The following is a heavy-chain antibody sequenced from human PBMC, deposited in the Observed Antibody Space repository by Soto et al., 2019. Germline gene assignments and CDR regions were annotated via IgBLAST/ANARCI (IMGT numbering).Heavy chain of an antibody. CDR3: ARDHPMPTYCGGDCLMDY. V-gene: IGHV1-3*04. Sequence: XSVKVSCKASGYTFTSYAMHLVRHSPGQSLEWMGWINTGNGNTKYSQKFQGRVTITRDTSASTAYMELSSLRSEDTAVYYCARDHPMPTYCGGDCLMDYWGQGTLVTVSS. CDR1: GYTFTSYA. CDR2: INTGNGNT. J-gene: IGHJ4*02. D-gene: IGHD2-21*02.